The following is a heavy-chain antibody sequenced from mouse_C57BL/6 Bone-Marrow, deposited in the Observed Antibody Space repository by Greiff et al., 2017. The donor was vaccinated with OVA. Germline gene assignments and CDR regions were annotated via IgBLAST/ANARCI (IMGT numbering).Heavy chain of an antibody. CDR1: GFTFSNYW. CDR2: IRLKSDNYAT. V-gene: IGHV6-3*01. CDR3: TAHYYGSSGFDY. J-gene: IGHJ2*01. Sequence: EVQLQESGGGLVQPGGSMKLSCVASGFTFSNYWMNWVRQSPEKGLEWVAQIRLKSDNYATHYAESVKGRFTISRDDSKSSVYLQMNNLRAEDTGIYYCTAHYYGSSGFDYWGQGTTLTVSS. D-gene: IGHD1-1*01.